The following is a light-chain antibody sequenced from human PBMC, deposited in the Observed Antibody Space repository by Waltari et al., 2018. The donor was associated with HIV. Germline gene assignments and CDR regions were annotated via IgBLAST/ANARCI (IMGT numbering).Light chain of an antibody. J-gene: IGLJ1*01. CDR1: SSDVGGYNY. CDR2: DVS. V-gene: IGLV2-14*03. Sequence: QSALTQPASVSGSPGQSITISCTGTSSDVGGYNYVSWYQQHPGKAPKLMIYDVSNRPSGVPNRFSGSKSGNTASLTISGLQAEDEADYYCSSYTSSSPYAFGTGTKVTVL. CDR3: SSYTSSSPYA.